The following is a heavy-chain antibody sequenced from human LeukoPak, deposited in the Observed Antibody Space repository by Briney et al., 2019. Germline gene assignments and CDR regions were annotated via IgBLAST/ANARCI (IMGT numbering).Heavy chain of an antibody. D-gene: IGHD4-23*01. CDR2: ISAYNGNT. CDR3: ARVARYGGNSGHYYYYYMDV. Sequence: ASVKVSCKASGYTFTSYGISWVRQAPGQGLEWMGWISAYNGNTNYAQKLQGRVTMTTGTSTSTAYMELRSLRSDDTAVYYCARVARYGGNSGHYYYYYMDVWAKGTTVTISS. V-gene: IGHV1-18*01. CDR1: GYTFTSYG. J-gene: IGHJ6*03.